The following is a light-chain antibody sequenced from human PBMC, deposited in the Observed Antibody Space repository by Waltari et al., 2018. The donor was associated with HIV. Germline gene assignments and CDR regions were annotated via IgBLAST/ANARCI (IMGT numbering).Light chain of an antibody. V-gene: IGKV3-20*01. CDR3: QQYGTSAPLT. J-gene: IGKJ4*01. Sequence: IVLTQSPGTLSLSPRERVTLSCRASQSISSNFLAWYQQQPGQAPRLLIYGSSNRAPDIPARFSSSGCGTEFTLTISRLEPEDAAVYFCQQYGTSAPLTFGGGTKVEIK. CDR1: QSISSNF. CDR2: GSS.